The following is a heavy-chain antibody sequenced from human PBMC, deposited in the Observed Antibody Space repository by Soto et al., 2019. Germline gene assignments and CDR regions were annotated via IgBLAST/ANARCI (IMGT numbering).Heavy chain of an antibody. V-gene: IGHV5-51*01. D-gene: IGHD4-17*01. Sequence: GESLKISCKGSGYSFTSYWIGWVRQMPGKGLEWMGIIYPGDSDTRYSPSFQGQVTISADKSISTAYLQWSSLKASDTAMYYCAGVKGDYDTSYYFDYRGQGTLVTVSS. CDR2: IYPGDSDT. J-gene: IGHJ4*02. CDR3: AGVKGDYDTSYYFDY. CDR1: GYSFTSYW.